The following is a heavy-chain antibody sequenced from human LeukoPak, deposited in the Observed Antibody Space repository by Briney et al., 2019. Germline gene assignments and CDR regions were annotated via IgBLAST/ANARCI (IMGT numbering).Heavy chain of an antibody. CDR3: ARSYDGSGYYFDS. Sequence: GESLKISCKRSGYSFTSYWIGWVRQMPGKGLEWMGIIYPGDSESRYSPSFQGQVTISADKSISTAYLQWSSLKASDTAMYYCARSYDGSGYYFDSWGQGTLVTVSS. V-gene: IGHV5-51*01. J-gene: IGHJ4*02. D-gene: IGHD3-22*01. CDR2: IYPGDSES. CDR1: GYSFTSYW.